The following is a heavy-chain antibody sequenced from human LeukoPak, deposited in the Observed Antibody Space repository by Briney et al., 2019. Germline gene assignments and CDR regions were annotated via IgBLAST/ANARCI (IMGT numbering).Heavy chain of an antibody. D-gene: IGHD1-26*01. J-gene: IGHJ4*02. V-gene: IGHV3-30-3*01. CDR2: IPYDGSNK. CDR3: ARAKAGATRYFDY. Sequence: GGSLRLSCAASGFTFSSYAMHWVRQAPGKGLEWVAVIPYDGSNKYYADSVKGRFTISRDNSKNTLYLQMNSLRAEDTAVYYCARAKAGATRYFDYWGQGTLVTVSS. CDR1: GFTFSSYA.